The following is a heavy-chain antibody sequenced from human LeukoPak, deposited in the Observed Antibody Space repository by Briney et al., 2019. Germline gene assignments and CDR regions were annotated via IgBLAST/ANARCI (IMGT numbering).Heavy chain of an antibody. Sequence: PGGSLRLSCAASGFTFSTYWMIWVRQAPGKGLEWVANIKQDGNEKYYVDSVKGRFTISTDNAKNSLYLQMNSLRAEDTAVYYCARGAGWVIDHWGQGTLVTVSS. CDR1: GFTFSTYW. J-gene: IGHJ4*02. V-gene: IGHV3-7*05. D-gene: IGHD6-19*01. CDR2: IKQDGNEK. CDR3: ARGAGWVIDH.